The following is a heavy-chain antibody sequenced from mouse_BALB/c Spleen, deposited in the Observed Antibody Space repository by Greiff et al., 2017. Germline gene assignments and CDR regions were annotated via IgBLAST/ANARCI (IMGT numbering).Heavy chain of an antibody. J-gene: IGHJ4*01. CDR1: GFSLTSYG. D-gene: IGHD2-3*01. CDR3: ARGLLRRYAMDY. Sequence: QVQLQQSGPGLVQPSQSLSITCTVSGFSLTSYGVHWVRQSPGKGLEWLGVIWSGGSTDYNAAFISRLSISKDNSKSQVFFKMNSLQANDTAIYYCARGLLRRYAMDYWGQGTSVTVSS. CDR2: IWSGGST. V-gene: IGHV2-2*02.